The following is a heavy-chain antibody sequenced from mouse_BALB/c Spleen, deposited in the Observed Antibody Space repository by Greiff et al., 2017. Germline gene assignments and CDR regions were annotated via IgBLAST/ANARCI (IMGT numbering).Heavy chain of an antibody. V-gene: IGHV1S135*01. J-gene: IGHJ3*01. Sequence: VQLQQSGPELVKPGASVKVSCKASGYSFTDYNMYWVKQSHGKSLEWIGYIDPYNGGTSYNQKFKGKATLTVDKSSSTAFMHLNILTSEDSAVYYVKSGDYYGSSAWFAYWGQGTLVTVFA. CDR1: GYSFTDYN. CDR2: IDPYNGGT. CDR3: KSGDYYGSSAWFAY. D-gene: IGHD1-1*01.